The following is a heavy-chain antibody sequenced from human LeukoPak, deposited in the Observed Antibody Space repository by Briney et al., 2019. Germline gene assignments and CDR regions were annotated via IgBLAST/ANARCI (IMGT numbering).Heavy chain of an antibody. J-gene: IGHJ4*02. Sequence: GGSLRLSCAASGSTFSSYAMHWVRQAPGKGLEWVAVISYDGSNKYYADSVKGRSTISRDNSKNTLYLQMNSLRTEDTAVYYCARGMDDFWSGYLFWGQGTLVTVSS. D-gene: IGHD3-3*01. V-gene: IGHV3-30-3*01. CDR1: GSTFSSYA. CDR2: ISYDGSNK. CDR3: ARGMDDFWSGYLF.